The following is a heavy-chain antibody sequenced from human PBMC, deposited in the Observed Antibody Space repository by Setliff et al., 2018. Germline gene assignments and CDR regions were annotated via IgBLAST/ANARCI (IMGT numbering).Heavy chain of an antibody. D-gene: IGHD5-12*01. V-gene: IGHV3-30-3*01. CDR1: GFTFNGFTFSSYT. Sequence: PGGSLRLSCAASGFTFNGFTFSSYTMNWVRQAPGKGLEWVAVISYDGSNKYYADSVKGGFTISRDNSKNTWYLQMNSLRAEDTAVYYCVRERRVKVDYPVASDIGGQGTMVTVSS. CDR3: VRERRVKVDYPVASDI. CDR2: ISYDGSNK. J-gene: IGHJ3*02.